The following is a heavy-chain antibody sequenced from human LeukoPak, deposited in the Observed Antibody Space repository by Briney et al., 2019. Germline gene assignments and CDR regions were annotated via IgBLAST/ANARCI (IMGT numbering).Heavy chain of an antibody. J-gene: IGHJ4*02. Sequence: PGGSLRPSCAASGFTFSSYAMSWVRQAPGKGLEWVSAISGSGGSTYYADSVKGRFTISRDNSKNTLYLQMNSLRAEDTAVYYCAKAVGYFDWLYFDYWGQGTLVTVSS. CDR3: AKAVGYFDWLYFDY. D-gene: IGHD3-9*01. CDR1: GFTFSSYA. CDR2: ISGSGGST. V-gene: IGHV3-23*01.